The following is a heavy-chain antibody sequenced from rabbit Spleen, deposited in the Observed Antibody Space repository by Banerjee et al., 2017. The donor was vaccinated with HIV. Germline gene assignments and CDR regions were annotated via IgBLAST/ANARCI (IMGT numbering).Heavy chain of an antibody. V-gene: IGHV1S47*01. CDR3: VRDQAGDADYGPYYLNL. CDR1: GFDFNNYG. J-gene: IGHJ4*01. D-gene: IGHD2-1*01. CDR2: IEPIFGNT. Sequence: QEQLVESGGGLVQPGGSLKLSCKASGFDFNNYGVSWVRQAPGKGLEWIGYIEPIFGNTYYANWVNGRFTLSSHNAQNTLYLQLSSLTAADTATYFCVRDQAGDADYGPYYLNLWGPGTLVTVS.